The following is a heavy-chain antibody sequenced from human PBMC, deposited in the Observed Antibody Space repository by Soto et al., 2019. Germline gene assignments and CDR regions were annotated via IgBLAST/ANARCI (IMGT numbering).Heavy chain of an antibody. J-gene: IGHJ4*02. Sequence: GGSLRLSCAASGYTFSDYYMSWIRQAPGKGLEWISYIDTSGTKIYYADSVKGRVTITRDNAKNSLYLEMNSLRDEDTAVYYCASHYDMWSGYLSPVDYWGQGTLVTVSS. CDR3: ASHYDMWSGYLSPVDY. V-gene: IGHV3-11*01. CDR1: GYTFSDYY. D-gene: IGHD3-3*01. CDR2: IDTSGTKI.